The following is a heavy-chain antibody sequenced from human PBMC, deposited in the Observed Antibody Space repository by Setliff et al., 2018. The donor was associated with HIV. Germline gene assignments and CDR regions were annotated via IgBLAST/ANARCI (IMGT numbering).Heavy chain of an antibody. Sequence: ASVKVSCKASGGSFRSQAISWVRQAPGQGLEWMGGLISMFKIPQIAQKFQGRVTITADESTSTAYMGLSSLTSEDTAVYYCARGGWSGGGPLHYSYYYVDVWGEGPAVTVSS. CDR1: GGSFRSQA. CDR3: ARGGWSGGGPLHYSYYYVDV. CDR2: LISMFKIP. V-gene: IGHV1-69*13. J-gene: IGHJ6*03. D-gene: IGHD2-15*01.